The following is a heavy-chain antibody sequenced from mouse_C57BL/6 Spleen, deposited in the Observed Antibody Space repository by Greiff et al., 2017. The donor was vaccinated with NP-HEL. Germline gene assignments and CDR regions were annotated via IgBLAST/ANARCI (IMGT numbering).Heavy chain of an antibody. J-gene: IGHJ3*01. CDR2: IDPENGDT. Sequence: VQLQQSGAELVRPGASVKLSCTASGFNIKDDYMHWVKQRPEQGLEWIGWIDPENGDTEYASKFQGKATITADTSSNTAYLQLSSLTSEDTAVYYGTPWDEGFAYWGQGTLVTVSA. CDR1: GFNIKDDY. CDR3: TPWDEGFAY. D-gene: IGHD4-1*01. V-gene: IGHV14-4*01.